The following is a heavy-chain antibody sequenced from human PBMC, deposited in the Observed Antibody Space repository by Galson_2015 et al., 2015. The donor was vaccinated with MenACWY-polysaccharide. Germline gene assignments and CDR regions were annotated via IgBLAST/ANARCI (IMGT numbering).Heavy chain of an antibody. CDR3: ARGGKYYYDSSGYLNWFDP. J-gene: IGHJ5*02. CDR2: MNPNSGNT. D-gene: IGHD3-22*01. Sequence: VKVSCKASGYSFSSYGINWVRQTTGQGLEWMGWMNPNSGNTGYAQKFQGRVTMTRNTSISIAYMELSSLRSEDTAVYYCARGGKYYYDSSGYLNWFDPWGQGTLVTVSS. CDR1: GYSFSSYG. V-gene: IGHV1-8*01.